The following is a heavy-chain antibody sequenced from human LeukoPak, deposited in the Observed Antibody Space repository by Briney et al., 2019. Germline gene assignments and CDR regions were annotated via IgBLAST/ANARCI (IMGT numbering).Heavy chain of an antibody. CDR2: ISAYNGRT. CDR3: GRWSPNPNDS. J-gene: IGHJ5*01. V-gene: IGHV1-18*01. D-gene: IGHD3-3*01. CDR1: GYTFINQG. Sequence: AAVKVSCKASGYTFINQGISWVRQAPGQGLEWLGWISAYNGRTEYAPNFKDRVTMTTDTSTTTAYMELRSLTSDDTAVYYCGRWSPNPNDSWGQGTLVTVSS.